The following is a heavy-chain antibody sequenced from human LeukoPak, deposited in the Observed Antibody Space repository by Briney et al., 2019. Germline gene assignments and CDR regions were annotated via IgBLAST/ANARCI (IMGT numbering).Heavy chain of an antibody. J-gene: IGHJ5*02. CDR3: ARLLIGAVAGNWFDP. D-gene: IGHD6-19*01. CDR1: GYSFTSYW. V-gene: IGHV5-51*01. CDR2: IYPGDSDT. Sequence: GESLKTSCKGSGYSFTSYWIGWVRQMPGKGLEWMGIIYPGDSDTRYSPSFQGQVTISADKSISTAYLQWGSLKASDTAMYYCARLLIGAVAGNWFDPWGQGTLVTVSS.